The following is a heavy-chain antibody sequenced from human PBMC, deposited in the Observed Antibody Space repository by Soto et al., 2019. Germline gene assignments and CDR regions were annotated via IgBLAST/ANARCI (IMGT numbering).Heavy chain of an antibody. CDR3: VRDQDSRGYSVFNL. CDR1: GFSFSSFF. V-gene: IGHV3-74*01. D-gene: IGHD3-22*01. Sequence: GGSLRLSCEASGFSFSSFFMPWVRQGPGKGLEWVSRISNDGTGTTYADSVQGRFTVSRDNSKTTVYLQMNRLRPEDTAVYFCVRDQDSRGYSVFNLWGQGT. J-gene: IGHJ5*02. CDR2: ISNDGTGT.